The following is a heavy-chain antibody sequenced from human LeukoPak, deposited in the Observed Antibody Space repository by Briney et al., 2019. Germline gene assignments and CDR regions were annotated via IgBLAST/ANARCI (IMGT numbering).Heavy chain of an antibody. CDR2: IKSDGTST. Sequence: GGSLRLSCAATGFAFSSYWMHWARQAPGKGLVWVSHIKSDGTSTSYADSVRGRFTISRDNAKNTLYLQMNSLRAEDTAVYFCARDRYYGIDVWGRGTTVTVSS. CDR3: ARDRYYGIDV. J-gene: IGHJ6*02. CDR1: GFAFSSYW. V-gene: IGHV3-74*01.